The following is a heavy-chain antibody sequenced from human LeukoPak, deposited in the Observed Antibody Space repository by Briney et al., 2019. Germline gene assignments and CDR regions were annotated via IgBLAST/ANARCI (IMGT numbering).Heavy chain of an antibody. CDR3: ARTGYCSSTSRYLPPYYYYYGMDV. CDR2: IYYSGST. D-gene: IGHD2-2*01. J-gene: IGHJ6*02. CDR1: GGSISSGGYY. V-gene: IGHV4-31*03. Sequence: SETLSLTCTVSGGSISSGGYYWSWIRQHPGKGLEWIGYIYYSGSTYYNPSLKSRVTISVDTSKNQFSLKLSSVTAADTAVYYCARTGYCSSTSRYLPPYYYYYGMDVWGQGTTVTVSS.